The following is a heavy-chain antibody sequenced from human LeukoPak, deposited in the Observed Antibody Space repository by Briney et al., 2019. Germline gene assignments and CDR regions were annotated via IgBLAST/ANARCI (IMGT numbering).Heavy chain of an antibody. Sequence: SETLSLTCTVSGGSISSYYWGWIRQPPGKGLEWIGSIYYSGSTYYNPSLKSRVTISVDTSKNQFSLKLSSVTAADTAVYYCARWVSWLPQEWGDNWFDPWGQGTLVTVSS. J-gene: IGHJ5*02. D-gene: IGHD6-19*01. CDR3: ARWVSWLPQEWGDNWFDP. V-gene: IGHV4-39*07. CDR2: IYYSGST. CDR1: GGSISSYY.